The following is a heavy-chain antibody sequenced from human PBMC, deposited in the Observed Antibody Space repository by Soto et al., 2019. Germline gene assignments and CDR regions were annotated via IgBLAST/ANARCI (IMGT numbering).Heavy chain of an antibody. J-gene: IGHJ3*02. CDR1: GFTFSSYA. Sequence: QVQLVESGGGVVQPGRSLRLSCAGSGFTFSSYAMHWVRQAPGKGLEWVAVIFHDGSDEYYADSVKGRLTVSRDNSKNAVTLHLNSLKPEDTAVYYCVTAYTYGPDAFDIWGQGTMVTVTT. CDR2: IFHDGSDE. D-gene: IGHD5-18*01. CDR3: VTAYTYGPDAFDI. V-gene: IGHV3-30-3*01.